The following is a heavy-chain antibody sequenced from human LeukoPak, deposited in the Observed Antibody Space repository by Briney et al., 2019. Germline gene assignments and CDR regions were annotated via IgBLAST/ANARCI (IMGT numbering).Heavy chain of an antibody. Sequence: PGGSLRLSCAASGFTVSDDYMSWVRQAPGEGLEWVSVIYSGGTTDYADSVKGRFTISRDNSKNTLYLQMNSLRAEDTAVYYCARDGVWATFDYWGQRTLVTVSS. CDR3: ARDGVWATFDY. D-gene: IGHD2-8*01. J-gene: IGHJ4*02. V-gene: IGHV3-66*01. CDR2: IYSGGTT. CDR1: GFTVSDDY.